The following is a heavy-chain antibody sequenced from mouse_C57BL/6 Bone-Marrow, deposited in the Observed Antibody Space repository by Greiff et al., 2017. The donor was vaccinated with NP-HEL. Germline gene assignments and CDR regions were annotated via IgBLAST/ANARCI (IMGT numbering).Heavy chain of an antibody. Sequence: EVQLQQSGTVLARPGASVKMSCKTSGYTFTSYWMHWVKQRPGQGLEWIGAIYPGNSDTSYNQKFKGKAKLTAVTSASTAYMELSSLTNEDSAVYYCTREWKDYGSSQFAYWGQGTLVTVSA. CDR3: TREWKDYGSSQFAY. D-gene: IGHD1-1*01. V-gene: IGHV1-5*01. CDR2: IYPGNSDT. CDR1: GYTFTSYW. J-gene: IGHJ3*01.